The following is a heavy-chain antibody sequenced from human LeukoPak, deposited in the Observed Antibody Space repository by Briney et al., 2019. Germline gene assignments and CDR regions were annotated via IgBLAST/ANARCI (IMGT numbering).Heavy chain of an antibody. CDR1: GGSISSGGYY. CDR2: MYYSGST. CDR3: ARRIGAAGTRWFDP. Sequence: PSETLSLTCTVSGGSISSGGYYWSWIRQHPGGGLQWIGYMYYSGSTYYNPSLKSRVTISVDTSKNQFSLKLSSVTAADTAVYYCARRIGAAGTRWFDPWGQGTLVTVSS. J-gene: IGHJ5*02. D-gene: IGHD6-13*01. V-gene: IGHV4-31*03.